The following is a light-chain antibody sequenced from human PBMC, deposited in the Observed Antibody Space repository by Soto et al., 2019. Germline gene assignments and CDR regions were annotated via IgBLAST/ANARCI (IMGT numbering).Light chain of an antibody. CDR3: SSYTSSSIVV. V-gene: IGLV2-14*01. J-gene: IGLJ2*01. CDR2: DVS. Sequence: QSSLTQPASVSGSSGPSITISCTGTSRDVGGYNYVSWYQQHPGKAPKLMIYDVSNRPSGVSNRFSGSKSGNTASLTISGLQAEDEADYYCSSYTSSSIVVFGGGTKVTVL. CDR1: SRDVGGYNY.